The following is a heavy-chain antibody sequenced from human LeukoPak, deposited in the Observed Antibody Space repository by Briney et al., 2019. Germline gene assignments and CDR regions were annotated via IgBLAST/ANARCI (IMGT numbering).Heavy chain of an antibody. CDR3: ARVKVLRFLEWFLDF. Sequence: KSSETLSLTCSVFGSSVSSDEYYWSWVRQHPGKGLEWIGYVYYSGSSYYIPSLESRITMSVEVSKNQFSLELRSVTAADTAVYYCARVKVLRFLEWFLDFWGQGALVTVSS. J-gene: IGHJ4*02. D-gene: IGHD3-3*01. CDR1: GSSVSSDEYY. V-gene: IGHV4-31*03. CDR2: VYYSGSS.